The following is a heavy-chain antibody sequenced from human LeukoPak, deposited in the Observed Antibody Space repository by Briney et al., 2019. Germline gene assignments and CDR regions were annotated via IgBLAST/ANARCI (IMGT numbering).Heavy chain of an antibody. CDR2: IYTSGST. D-gene: IGHD6-6*01. V-gene: IGHV4-4*07. CDR1: GGSISSYY. CDR3: ARERREYSSPGPFDY. J-gene: IGHJ4*02. Sequence: KPSETLSLTCTVSGGSISSYYWSWIRQPAGKGLEWIGRIYTSGSTNHNPSVKSRVTISVDKSKNQFSLKLSSVTAADTAVYYCARERREYSSPGPFDYWGQGTLVTVSS.